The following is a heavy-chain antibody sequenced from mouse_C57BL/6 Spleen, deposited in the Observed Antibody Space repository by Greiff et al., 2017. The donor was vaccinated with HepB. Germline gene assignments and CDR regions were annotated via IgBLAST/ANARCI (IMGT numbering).Heavy chain of an antibody. CDR1: GYTFTSYW. D-gene: IGHD1-1*01. V-gene: IGHV1-55*01. CDR3: ARPLYGSSYSC. Sequence: QVQLQQSGAELVKPGASVKMSCKASGYTFTSYWITWVKQRPGQGLEWIGDIYPGSGSTNYNEKFKSKATLTVDTSSSTAYMQLSSLTSEDSAVYYCARPLYGSSYSCWGQGTTLTVSS. J-gene: IGHJ2*01. CDR2: IYPGSGST.